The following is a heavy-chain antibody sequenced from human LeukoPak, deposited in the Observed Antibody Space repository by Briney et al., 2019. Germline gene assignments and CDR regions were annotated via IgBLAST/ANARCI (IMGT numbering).Heavy chain of an antibody. V-gene: IGHV4-30-2*01. CDR3: ARGYGDYDY. CDR2: IYHSGST. D-gene: IGHD4-17*01. Sequence: PSETLSLTCAVSGGSISSGGYSWSWIRQPPGKGLEWIGYIYHSGSTYYNPSLKSRVTISVDRSKNQFSLKLSSVTAADTAVYYCARGYGDYDYWGQGTLVTVSS. J-gene: IGHJ4*02. CDR1: GGSISSGGYS.